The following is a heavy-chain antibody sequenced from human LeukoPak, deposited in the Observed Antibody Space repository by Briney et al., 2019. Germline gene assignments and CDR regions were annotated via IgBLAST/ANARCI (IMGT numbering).Heavy chain of an antibody. Sequence: SETLSLTCTVSGGSISSGGYYWSWIRQHPGKGLEWIGYIYYSGSTYYNPSLKSRVTISVDTSKNQFSLKLSSVTAADMAVYYCARGYGYYYYMDVWGKGTTVTVSS. CDR2: IYYSGST. CDR1: GGSISSGGYY. V-gene: IGHV4-31*03. CDR3: ARGYGYYYYMDV. J-gene: IGHJ6*03. D-gene: IGHD1-1*01.